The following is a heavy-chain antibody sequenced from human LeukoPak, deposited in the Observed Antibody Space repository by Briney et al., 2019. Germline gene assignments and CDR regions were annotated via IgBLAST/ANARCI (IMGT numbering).Heavy chain of an antibody. D-gene: IGHD3-10*01. J-gene: IGHJ5*02. CDR2: INHSGST. CDR1: GGSLSGYY. V-gene: IGHV4-34*01. Sequence: SETLSLTCAVYGGSLSGYYWSWIRQPPGKGLEWIGEINHSGSTNYNPSLKSRVTISVDTSKNQFSLKLSSVTAADTAVYYCARAPSYNNVPWGQGTLVTVSS. CDR3: ARAPSYNNVP.